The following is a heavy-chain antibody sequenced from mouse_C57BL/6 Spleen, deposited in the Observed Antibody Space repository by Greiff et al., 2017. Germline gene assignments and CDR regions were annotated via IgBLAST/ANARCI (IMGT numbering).Heavy chain of an antibody. CDR3: AREGLGWLLHWYFDV. J-gene: IGHJ1*03. V-gene: IGHV5-4*01. D-gene: IGHD2-3*01. CDR2: ISDGGSYT. Sequence: EVHLVESGGGLVKPGGSLKLSCAASGFTFSSYAMSWVRQTPEKRLEWVATISDGGSYTYYPDNVKGRFTISRDNAKNNLYLQMSHLKSEDTAMYYCAREGLGWLLHWYFDVWGTGTTVTVSS. CDR1: GFTFSSYA.